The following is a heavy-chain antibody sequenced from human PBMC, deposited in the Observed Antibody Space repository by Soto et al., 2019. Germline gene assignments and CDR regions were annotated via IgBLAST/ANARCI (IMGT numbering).Heavy chain of an antibody. CDR2: ISYDGSNK. J-gene: IGHJ6*02. D-gene: IGHD3-22*01. CDR1: GFTFSNYA. CDR3: ARDIGYTMIVVVITGGMDV. V-gene: IGHV3-30-3*01. Sequence: GGSLRLSCAASGFTFSNYAMHLVRQDPGKGLEWVAVISYDGSNKYYADSVKGRLTISRDNSKNTLYLQMNSLRAEDTAVYYCARDIGYTMIVVVITGGMDVWGQGTTVTVSS.